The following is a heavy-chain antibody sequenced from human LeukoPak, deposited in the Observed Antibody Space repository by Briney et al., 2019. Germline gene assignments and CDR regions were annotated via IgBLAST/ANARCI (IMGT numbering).Heavy chain of an antibody. Sequence: MSSQTLSLTCTVSGGSISSGDYYWSWIRQPPGKGLEWIGYIYYSGSTYYNPSLKSRVTISVDTSKNQFSLKLSSVTAADTAVYYCARVVSDRITMVRGVLRGENWFDPWGQGTLVTVSS. CDR3: ARVVSDRITMVRGVLRGENWFDP. V-gene: IGHV4-30-4*01. J-gene: IGHJ5*02. D-gene: IGHD3-10*01. CDR2: IYYSGST. CDR1: GGSISSGDYY.